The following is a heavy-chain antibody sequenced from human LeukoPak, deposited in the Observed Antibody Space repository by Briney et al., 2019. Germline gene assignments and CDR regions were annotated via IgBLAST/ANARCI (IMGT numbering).Heavy chain of an antibody. J-gene: IGHJ3*02. CDR1: GGSISSYY. CDR2: IYYSGST. V-gene: IGHV4-59*08. D-gene: IGHD3-22*01. CDR3: ARQAHSSGYHIDAFDI. Sequence: ETLSLTCTVSGGSISSYYWSWIRQPPGKGLEWIGYIYYSGSTNYNPSLKSRVTISVDTSKNQFSLKLSSVTAADTAVYYCARQAHSSGYHIDAFDIWGQGTMVTVSS.